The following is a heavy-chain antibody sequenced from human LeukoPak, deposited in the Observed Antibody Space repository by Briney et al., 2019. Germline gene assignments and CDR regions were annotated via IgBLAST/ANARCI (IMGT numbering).Heavy chain of an antibody. D-gene: IGHD3-22*01. CDR1: GGSISSYY. CDR3: ARVKYDSSGYYHQDWYFDL. Sequence: PSETLSLTCTVSGGSISSYYWSWIRQPPGKGLEWIGYIYYSGSTNYNPSLKSRVTISVDTSKNQSSLKLSSVTAADTAVYYCARVKYDSSGYYHQDWYFDLWGRGTLVTVSS. J-gene: IGHJ2*01. V-gene: IGHV4-59*01. CDR2: IYYSGST.